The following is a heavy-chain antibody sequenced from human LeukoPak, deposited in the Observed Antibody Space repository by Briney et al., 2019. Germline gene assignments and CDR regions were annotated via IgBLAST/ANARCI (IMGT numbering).Heavy chain of an antibody. CDR2: ISAYNGNT. CDR3: ARRYFDWLTYYYYYYMDV. Sequence: GASVKVSCKASGYTFTSYGISWVRQAPGQGLEWMGWISAYNGNTNYAQKLQGRVTMTTDTSTSTAYMELRSLRSDDTAVYYCARRYFDWLTYYYYYYMDVWGKGTTVTVSS. V-gene: IGHV1-18*01. D-gene: IGHD3-9*01. J-gene: IGHJ6*03. CDR1: GYTFTSYG.